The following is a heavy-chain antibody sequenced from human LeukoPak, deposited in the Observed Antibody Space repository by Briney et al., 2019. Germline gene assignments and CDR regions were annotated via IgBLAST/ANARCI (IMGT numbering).Heavy chain of an antibody. V-gene: IGHV4-4*07. CDR2: VYASGST. D-gene: IGHD3-10*01. CDR1: GGSISSYY. Sequence: SETLSLTCTVSGGSISSYYWSWIRQPAGKGLEWMGRVYASGSTNYNPSLESRVTMSVDTSKNQFSLKLTSVTAADTAVYYCARDPGFYGSGTIGAFDIWGQGTMVTVSS. CDR3: ARDPGFYGSGTIGAFDI. J-gene: IGHJ3*02.